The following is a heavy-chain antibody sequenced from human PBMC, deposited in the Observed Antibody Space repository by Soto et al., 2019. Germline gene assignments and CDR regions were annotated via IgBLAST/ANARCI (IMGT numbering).Heavy chain of an antibody. CDR3: AKDPRGCTSSPNHCSSEG. Sequence: QSGGSVRLSCAASGFTFSNYAMSWVRQSPGKGLEWVAAISLSGGSTYHADSVKGRFIVSRDNSKNTLYLQMSSVRAEDTAVYVCAKDPRGCTSSPNHCSSEGWGEGPLVTV. CDR1: GFTFSNYA. CDR2: ISLSGGST. D-gene: IGHD6-6*01. V-gene: IGHV3-23*01. J-gene: IGHJ4*02.